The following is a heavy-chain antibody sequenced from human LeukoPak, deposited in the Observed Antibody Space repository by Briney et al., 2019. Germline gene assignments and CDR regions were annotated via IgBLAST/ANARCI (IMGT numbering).Heavy chain of an antibody. Sequence: KTSETLSLTCTVSGGSISSYYWSWIRQPAGKGLEWIGRIYTSGSTNYNPSLKSRVTMSVDTSKNQFSLKLSSVTAADTAVYYCARQQIYVDTGLVDYFDYWGQGILVTVSS. CDR3: ARQQIYVDTGLVDYFDY. D-gene: IGHD5-18*01. J-gene: IGHJ4*02. CDR2: IYTSGST. CDR1: GGSISSYY. V-gene: IGHV4-4*07.